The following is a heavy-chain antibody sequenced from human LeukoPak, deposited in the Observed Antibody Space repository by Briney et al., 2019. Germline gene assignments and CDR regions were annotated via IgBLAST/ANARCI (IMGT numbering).Heavy chain of an antibody. CDR3: ARGVQSSLYYYYYYYMDV. CDR1: GFTFSTYW. V-gene: IGHV3-74*01. CDR2: INSDGGST. D-gene: IGHD1-1*01. Sequence: GGSLRLSCAASGFTFSTYWMHWVRQAPGKGLVWVSGINSDGGSTSYADSVKGRSTISRDNAKDALYLQINSLRAEDTAVYYCARGVQSSLYYYYYYYMDVWGKGTTVTVSS. J-gene: IGHJ6*03.